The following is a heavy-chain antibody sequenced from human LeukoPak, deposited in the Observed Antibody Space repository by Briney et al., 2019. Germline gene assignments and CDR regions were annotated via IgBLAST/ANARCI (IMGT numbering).Heavy chain of an antibody. V-gene: IGHV4-61*01. D-gene: IGHD3-22*01. CDR2: IYYSGST. Sequence: PSETLSLTCTVSGGSVSSGSYYWGWIRQPPGKGLEWIGYIYYSGSTNYNPSLKSRVTISVDTSKNQFSLKLSSVTAADTAVYYCAREFISSGSPFDPWGQGTLVTVSS. J-gene: IGHJ5*02. CDR3: AREFISSGSPFDP. CDR1: GGSVSSGSYY.